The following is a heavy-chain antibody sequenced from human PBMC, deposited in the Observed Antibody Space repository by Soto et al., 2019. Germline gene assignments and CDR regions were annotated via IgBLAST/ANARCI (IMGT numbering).Heavy chain of an antibody. D-gene: IGHD6-19*01. V-gene: IGHV1-69*13. CDR1: GGTFSSYA. J-gene: IGHJ3*02. Sequence: SVKVSCKASGGTFSSYAISWVRQAPGQGLEWMGGIIPIFGTANYAQKFQGRVTITADESTSTAYMELSSLRSEDTAVYYCASDRGAAVAGHDAFDIWGQGTMVTVSS. CDR2: IIPIFGTA. CDR3: ASDRGAAVAGHDAFDI.